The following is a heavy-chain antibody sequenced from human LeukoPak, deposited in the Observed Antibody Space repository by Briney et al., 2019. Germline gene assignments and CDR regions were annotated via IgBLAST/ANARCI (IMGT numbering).Heavy chain of an antibody. CDR3: AREYYGDYFFDY. Sequence: PGGSLRLSCAASGFTFSRYTMNWVRQAPGKGLEWVSSISSSSSYMYYADSLKGRVTISRDNAKNSLYLQMNSLGAEDAAVYYCAREYYGDYFFDYWGQGTLVTVSS. V-gene: IGHV3-21*01. D-gene: IGHD4-17*01. CDR2: ISSSSSYM. CDR1: GFTFSRYT. J-gene: IGHJ4*02.